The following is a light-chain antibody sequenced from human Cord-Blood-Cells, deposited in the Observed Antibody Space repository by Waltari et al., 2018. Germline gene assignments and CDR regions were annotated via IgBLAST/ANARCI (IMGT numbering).Light chain of an antibody. CDR1: QSISSY. V-gene: IGKV1-39*01. CDR3: QQSYSTLQLT. Sequence: DIQMTQSPSSLSASVGDRVTITCRASQSISSYLNWYQQKPGKAPKLLIYAASSLQSGVPSRFSGSGSGTDFTLTISSLQPEDFATYYCQQSYSTLQLTFGGWTKVEIK. CDR2: AAS. J-gene: IGKJ4*01.